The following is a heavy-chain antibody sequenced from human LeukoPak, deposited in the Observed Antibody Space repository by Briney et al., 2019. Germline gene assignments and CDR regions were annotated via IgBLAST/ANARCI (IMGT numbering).Heavy chain of an antibody. Sequence: GGSLRLSCAVSGYTFSSRLMHWVRHAPGKGLVWVALIKDDGTTNYADSVRGRFTASRDDAKNTVYLQMSSLRADDTAVYYCHPLSYVSNWGQGTLVTVSA. CDR3: HPLSYVSN. CDR1: GYTFSSRL. V-gene: IGHV3-74*01. CDR2: IKDDGTT. D-gene: IGHD3-22*01. J-gene: IGHJ4*02.